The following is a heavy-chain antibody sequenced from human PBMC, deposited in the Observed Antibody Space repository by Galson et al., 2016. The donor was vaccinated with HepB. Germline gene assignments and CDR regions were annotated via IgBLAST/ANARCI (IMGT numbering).Heavy chain of an antibody. D-gene: IGHD3-10*01. CDR1: GFSFSNYW. J-gene: IGHJ4*02. Sequence: SLRLSCAASGFSFSNYWMSWVRQAPGKGLEWVANIKRDGSEKYYVDSVKGRFTISRDNAKNSVYLQMNRWRAQDTAVYYCARFWEANDYWGQGTLVTVPS. V-gene: IGHV3-7*01. CDR3: ARFWEANDY. CDR2: IKRDGSEK.